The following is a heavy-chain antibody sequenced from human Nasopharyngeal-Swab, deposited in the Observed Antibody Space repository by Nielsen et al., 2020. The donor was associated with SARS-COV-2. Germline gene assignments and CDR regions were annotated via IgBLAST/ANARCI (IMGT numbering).Heavy chain of an antibody. CDR2: IKSKTDGGTT. CDR1: GFTFSNAW. Sequence: GESLKISCAASGFTFSNAWMSWVRQAPGKGLEWVGRIKSKTDGGTTDYAAPVKGRFTISRDDSKNTLYLQMNSLKTEDTAVYYCTTGGWWELRPIDYWGQGTLVTVSS. V-gene: IGHV3-15*01. J-gene: IGHJ4*02. CDR3: TTGGWWELRPIDY. D-gene: IGHD1-26*01.